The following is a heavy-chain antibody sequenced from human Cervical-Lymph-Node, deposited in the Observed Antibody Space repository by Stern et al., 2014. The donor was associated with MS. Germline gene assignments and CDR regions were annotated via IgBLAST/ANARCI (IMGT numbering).Heavy chain of an antibody. V-gene: IGHV3-33*01. J-gene: IGHJ4*02. CDR3: ARDEGIGGYFDY. CDR1: GFTFSSYG. Sequence: VQLEESGGGVVQPGRSLRLSCAASGFTFSSYGMHWVRQAPGKGLEWVAVIWYDGSDKYYADSVKGRVTISRDNSKNTLYLQMNSLRAEDTAVYYCARDEGIGGYFDYWGQGTLVTVSS. CDR2: IWYDGSDK. D-gene: IGHD1-26*01.